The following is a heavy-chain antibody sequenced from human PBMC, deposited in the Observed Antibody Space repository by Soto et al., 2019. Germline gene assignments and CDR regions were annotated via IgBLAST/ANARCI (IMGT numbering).Heavy chain of an antibody. CDR1: GFTFEDYA. CDR2: ISWNSGNI. V-gene: IGHV3-9*01. CDR3: AKMVTWDSSGYYQGGFDC. D-gene: IGHD3-22*01. Sequence: EMHLVESGGGLVQPGRSLTISCAASGFTFEDYAMHWVRQTPGKGLEWVSGISWNSGNIIYADSVKGRFTISRDNAKNSLYLQMNSLRPEDTVLYDCAKMVTWDSSGYYQGGFDCWGQGTLVTVSS. J-gene: IGHJ4*02.